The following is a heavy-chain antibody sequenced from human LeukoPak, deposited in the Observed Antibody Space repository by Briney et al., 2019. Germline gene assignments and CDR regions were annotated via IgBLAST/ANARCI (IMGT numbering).Heavy chain of an antibody. CDR3: ARAVYYYYYMDV. Sequence: TGGSLRLSCADSGFTFSSYWMHWVRQAPGKGLVWVSRINSDGSSTSYADSVKGRFTISRDNAKNTLYLQMNSLRAEDTAVYYCARAVYYYYYMDVWGKGTTVTVSS. CDR2: INSDGSST. J-gene: IGHJ6*03. V-gene: IGHV3-74*01. CDR1: GFTFSSYW.